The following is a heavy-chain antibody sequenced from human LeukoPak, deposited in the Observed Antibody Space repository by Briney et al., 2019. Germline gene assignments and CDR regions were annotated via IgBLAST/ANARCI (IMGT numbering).Heavy chain of an antibody. Sequence: GGSLRLSCVASGFTLSDFYMSWIRQAPGKGVEWLADIGSSDSIISYADSLRGRFTISKDYAKNSLHLQMNSLRDEDTAVYYCGRETVAGTFDYWGQGTLVTVSS. J-gene: IGHJ4*02. CDR1: GFTLSDFY. CDR2: IGSSDSII. D-gene: IGHD6-19*01. V-gene: IGHV3-11*01. CDR3: GRETVAGTFDY.